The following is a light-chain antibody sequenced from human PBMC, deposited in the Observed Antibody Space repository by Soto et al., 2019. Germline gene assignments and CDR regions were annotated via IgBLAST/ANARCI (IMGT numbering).Light chain of an antibody. V-gene: IGLV2-14*01. Sequence: QSALTQPASVSGSPGQSITISCTGTSSDIGGYKHVSWYQQHPGKAPKLMIYEVTNRPSGVSYRFSGSKSGNTASLTISGLQAEDEADYYCSSYTTSSTQVFGNGTKVTVL. J-gene: IGLJ1*01. CDR3: SSYTTSSTQV. CDR2: EVT. CDR1: SSDIGGYKH.